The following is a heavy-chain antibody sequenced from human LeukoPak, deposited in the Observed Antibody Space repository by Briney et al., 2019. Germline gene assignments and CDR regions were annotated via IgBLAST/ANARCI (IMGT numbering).Heavy chain of an antibody. CDR3: ARIVSLVYGMDV. V-gene: IGHV1-2*02. CDR2: INPNSGGT. D-gene: IGHD5/OR15-5a*01. J-gene: IGHJ6*02. CDR1: GYTFTGYY. Sequence: GASVKVCCKASGYTFTGYYMHWVRQAPGQGLEWMGWINPNSGGTNYAQKFQGRVTMTRDTSISTAYMELSRLRSDDTAVYYCARIVSLVYGMDVWGQGTTVTVSS.